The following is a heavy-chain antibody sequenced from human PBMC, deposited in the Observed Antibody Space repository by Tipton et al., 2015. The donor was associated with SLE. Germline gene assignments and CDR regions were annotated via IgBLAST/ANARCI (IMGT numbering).Heavy chain of an antibody. J-gene: IGHJ3*02. V-gene: IGHV4-59*01. CDR2: IYYSGST. Sequence: TLSLTCTVSGGSISSYYWSWIRQPPGKGLEWIGYIYYSGSTNYNPSLKSRVAISVDTSKNQFSLKLSSVTAVDTAVYYCARGLGGEGAFDIWGQGTMVTVSS. D-gene: IGHD2-21*01. CDR1: GGSISSYY. CDR3: ARGLGGEGAFDI.